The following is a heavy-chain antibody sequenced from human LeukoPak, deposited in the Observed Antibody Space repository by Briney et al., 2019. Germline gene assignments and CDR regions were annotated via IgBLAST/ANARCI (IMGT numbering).Heavy chain of an antibody. Sequence: ASVKVSCKASGYTFTSYGISWVRQAPGPGLEWMGWISAYNGNTNYAQKLQGRVTMTTDTSTSTAYMELRSLRSDDTAVYYCARGSPYCSSTSCPLGDWGQGTLVTVSS. V-gene: IGHV1-18*01. CDR2: ISAYNGNT. J-gene: IGHJ4*02. D-gene: IGHD2-2*01. CDR3: ARGSPYCSSTSCPLGD. CDR1: GYTFTSYG.